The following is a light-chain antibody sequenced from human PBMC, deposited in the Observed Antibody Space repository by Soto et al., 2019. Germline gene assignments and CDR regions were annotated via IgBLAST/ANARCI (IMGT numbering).Light chain of an antibody. CDR1: QGISSR. CDR2: AAA. V-gene: IGKV1D-12*01. CDR3: QQTETYPYT. J-gene: IGKJ2*01. Sequence: DIQLTQSPSSVSASVGDRVTITCRASQGISSRLAWYQQVPGKAPKLLIYAAATLQSGVSSRFSGSYSGTDFTLTISRLQPEDFATYYCQQTETYPYTFGQGTKVEIK.